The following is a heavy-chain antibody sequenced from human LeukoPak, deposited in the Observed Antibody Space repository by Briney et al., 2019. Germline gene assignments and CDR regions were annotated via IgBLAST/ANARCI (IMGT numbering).Heavy chain of an antibody. CDR1: GGTFSSYA. D-gene: IGHD4-23*01. CDR2: IIPIFGTA. Sequence: SVKVSCKASGGTFSSYAISWVRQAPGQKLEWMGGIIPIFGTANYAQKFQGRVTITTDESTSTAYMELSSLRSEDTAVYYCARRSPYYGGNTDAFDIWGQGTMVTVSS. J-gene: IGHJ3*02. V-gene: IGHV1-69*05. CDR3: ARRSPYYGGNTDAFDI.